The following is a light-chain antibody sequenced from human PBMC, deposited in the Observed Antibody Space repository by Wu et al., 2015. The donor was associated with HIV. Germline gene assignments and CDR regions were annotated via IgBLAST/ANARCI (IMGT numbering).Light chain of an antibody. J-gene: IGKJ3*01. CDR3: QQYNNWPIT. Sequence: EIVLTQFPGTLSLSPGERATLSCRASQSVSSSYLVWYQQKSGQAPRLLIFGAVTRATGIPDRFSGSVSGTEFTLTISSLQSEDFAVYYCQQYNNWPITFGPGTKVDI. V-gene: IGKV3-15*01. CDR1: QSVSSSY. CDR2: GAV.